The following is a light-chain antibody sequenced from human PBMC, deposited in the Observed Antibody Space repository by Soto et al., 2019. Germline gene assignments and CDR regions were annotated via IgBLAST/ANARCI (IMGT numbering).Light chain of an antibody. J-gene: IGLJ1*01. V-gene: IGLV2-8*01. CDR2: EVT. Sequence: QSALTQPPSASGSPGQSVTISCTGTSGDVGGYYYVSWYQHHPGKVPKLIIYEVTKRPSGVPDRFSGSKSGNTASLTVTGLQAEDEADYYCSSYTHSSAVEVFGTGTKVT. CDR3: SSYTHSSAVEV. CDR1: SGDVGGYYY.